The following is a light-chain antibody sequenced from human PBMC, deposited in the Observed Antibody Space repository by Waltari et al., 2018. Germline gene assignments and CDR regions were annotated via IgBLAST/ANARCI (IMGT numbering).Light chain of an antibody. CDR2: GND. J-gene: IGLJ2*01. Sequence: QSVLTQPPSVSAAPGQKGTSSCSGSASNIWNNYVSWYQQFPGAAPKVLIYGNDKRSTGIPDRFAGSKSGTSATLNIAGHQAGDEADYYCGTWDSTQDAVFGGGTKVTVL. CDR1: ASNIWNNY. CDR3: GTWDSTQDAV. V-gene: IGLV1-51*02.